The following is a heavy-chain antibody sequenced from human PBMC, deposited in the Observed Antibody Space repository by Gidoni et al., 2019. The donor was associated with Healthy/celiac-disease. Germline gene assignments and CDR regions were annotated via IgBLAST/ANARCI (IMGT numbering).Heavy chain of an antibody. V-gene: IGHV3-43*02. CDR1: GFTFDDSA. Sequence: EVQLVESGGGVVQPGGSLRLSCAASGFTFDDSAMHWFRQAPGKGLEWVCVISRDGGSTNYADAVKGRVTISRDNSKNSLYLQMNSLRTEDTALYYCVTQPIAVAGTRGPYYFDYWGQGTLVTVSS. J-gene: IGHJ4*02. CDR2: ISRDGGST. CDR3: VTQPIAVAGTRGPYYFDY. D-gene: IGHD6-19*01.